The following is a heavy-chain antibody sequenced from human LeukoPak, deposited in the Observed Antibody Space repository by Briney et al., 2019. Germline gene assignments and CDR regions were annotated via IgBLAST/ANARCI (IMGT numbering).Heavy chain of an antibody. D-gene: IGHD6-13*01. J-gene: IGHJ6*04. CDR3: ARLAYSSSWYYYGMDV. CDR1: GYSFTSYW. Sequence: GESLRISYKGSGYSFTSYWISWVRQMPGNGLEWMGRIDPSDSYTNYSPSFQGHVTISADKSISTAYLQWSSLKASDTAMYYCARLAYSSSWYYYGMDVWGKGTTVTVSS. V-gene: IGHV5-10-1*01. CDR2: IDPSDSYT.